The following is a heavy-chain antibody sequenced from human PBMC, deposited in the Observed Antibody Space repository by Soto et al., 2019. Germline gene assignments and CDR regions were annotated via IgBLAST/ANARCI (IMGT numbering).Heavy chain of an antibody. D-gene: IGHD2-15*01. V-gene: IGHV4-59*01. CDR1: GGSISSYY. CDR2: IYYSGST. J-gene: IGHJ4*02. Sequence: SETLSLTCTVSGGSISSYYWSWIRQPPGKGLEWIGYIYYSGSTNYNPSLKSRVTISVDTSKNQFSLKLSSVTAADTAVYYCAGTNCSGGSCYPYFDYWGQGTLVTAPQ. CDR3: AGTNCSGGSCYPYFDY.